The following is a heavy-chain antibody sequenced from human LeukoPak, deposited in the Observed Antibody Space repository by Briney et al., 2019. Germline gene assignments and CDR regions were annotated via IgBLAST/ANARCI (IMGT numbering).Heavy chain of an antibody. CDR1: GASATSSY. CDR2: IHYSGAI. Sequence: PSETLSLTCTISGASATSSYWTWVRQPPGKGLEFIGYIHYSGAINYNPSLRGRVTMSLDTSKNHVSLRLSSVTAEDTALYHCAGEPSLLDPWGLGTLVTVSS. J-gene: IGHJ5*02. CDR3: AGEPSLLDP. V-gene: IGHV4-59*02. D-gene: IGHD2/OR15-2a*01.